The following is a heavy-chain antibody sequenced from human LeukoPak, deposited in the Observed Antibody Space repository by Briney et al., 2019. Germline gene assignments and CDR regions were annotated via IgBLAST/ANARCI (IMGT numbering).Heavy chain of an antibody. J-gene: IGHJ4*02. Sequence: SETLSLTCTVSAGSISSSSYYWGWIRQTPGRGLEWIGSIYYSGSTYYNPSLKSRVTISVDTSKNQFSLKLSSVTAADTAVYYCASPSIAAAGPDYWGQGTLVTVSS. D-gene: IGHD6-13*01. CDR3: ASPSIAAAGPDY. CDR2: IYYSGST. V-gene: IGHV4-39*01. CDR1: AGSISSSSYY.